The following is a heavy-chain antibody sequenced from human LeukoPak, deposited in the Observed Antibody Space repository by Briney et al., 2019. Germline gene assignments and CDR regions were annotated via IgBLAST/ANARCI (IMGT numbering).Heavy chain of an antibody. CDR2: ISAYNGDT. CDR3: ARDPSNTSGYYAYLDY. Sequence: GASVKVSFKASGYTFTSHGISWVRQAPGQGLEWMGWISAYNGDTKYAQKTQGRVTMTTDASTSTAYMEVRSLRSDDTAVYYCARDPSNTSGYYAYLDYWGQGTLVTVSS. V-gene: IGHV1-18*01. J-gene: IGHJ4*02. D-gene: IGHD6-19*01. CDR1: GYTFTSHG.